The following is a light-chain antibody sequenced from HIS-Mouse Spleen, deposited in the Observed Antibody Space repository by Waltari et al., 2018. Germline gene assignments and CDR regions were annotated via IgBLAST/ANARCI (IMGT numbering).Light chain of an antibody. V-gene: IGKV1-5*03. Sequence: DIQLTQSPSFLSASVGDRVTITCRASQSISSWLAWYQQKPGKAPKLLIYKASSLESGVPSRFSGSGSGTEFILTISSLQPDDFATYYCQQYNSYSLTFGGGTKVEIK. J-gene: IGKJ4*01. CDR3: QQYNSYSLT. CDR1: QSISSW. CDR2: KAS.